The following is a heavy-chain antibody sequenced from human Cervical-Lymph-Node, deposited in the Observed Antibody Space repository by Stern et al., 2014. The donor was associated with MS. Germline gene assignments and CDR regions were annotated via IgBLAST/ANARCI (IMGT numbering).Heavy chain of an antibody. Sequence: QMQLVESGGGVVQPGRSLRLSCAGSGFTFSTYGMHWVRQAPGKGLEWVALISHDGSKKYYVDSVKGRFTISRDNSKNTMYVHMNSLRDEDTAVYYCAKDRGSGWSLDNWGQGTLVIVSS. CDR3: AKDRGSGWSLDN. V-gene: IGHV3-30*18. CDR1: GFTFSTYG. D-gene: IGHD6-19*01. CDR2: ISHDGSKK. J-gene: IGHJ4*02.